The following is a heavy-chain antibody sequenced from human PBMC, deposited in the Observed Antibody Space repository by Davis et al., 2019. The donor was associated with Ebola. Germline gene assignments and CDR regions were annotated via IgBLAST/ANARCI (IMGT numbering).Heavy chain of an antibody. CDR3: ARAGFGSTWFDC. CDR2: FGAAGDT. Sequence: GESLKISCAASGFTFTSYDMHWVRQATGKGLEWVSAFGAAGDTYYPFSVKGRFTISRENAKNSLYLQMNSLRAEDTAVYYCARAGFGSTWFDCWGQGILVTVSS. CDR1: GFTFTSYD. D-gene: IGHD6-13*01. J-gene: IGHJ5*01. V-gene: IGHV3-13*01.